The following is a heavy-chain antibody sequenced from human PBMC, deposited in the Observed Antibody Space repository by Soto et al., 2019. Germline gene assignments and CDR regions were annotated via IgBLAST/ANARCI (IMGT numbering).Heavy chain of an antibody. J-gene: IGHJ4*02. Sequence: GGSLRLSCAASGFTFTRYSMNWVRQAPGKGLEWVSSISSTTNYIYYADSMKGRFTVSRDNAKNSVYLEMNSLSAEETALYYFARESAELTSNFGYWGQGTLVTVSS. D-gene: IGHD1-7*01. V-gene: IGHV3-21*01. CDR3: ARESAELTSNFGY. CDR1: GFTFTRYS. CDR2: ISSTTNYI.